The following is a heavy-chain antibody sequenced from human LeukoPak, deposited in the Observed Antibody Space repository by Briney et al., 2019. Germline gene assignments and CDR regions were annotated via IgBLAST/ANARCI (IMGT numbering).Heavy chain of an antibody. CDR1: GFTFDDYG. J-gene: IGHJ4*02. Sequence: PGRSLRLSCAASGFTFDDYGMSSVRHAPGKGLEWVSGINWNGGSKVYADSVKGRFTISRDNAKNSPYLQMNMLRAEDTALYYCARQDGPDPTGNFDYWGQGTLVTVSS. V-gene: IGHV3-20*04. CDR2: INWNGGSK. D-gene: IGHD1-14*01. CDR3: ARQDGPDPTGNFDY.